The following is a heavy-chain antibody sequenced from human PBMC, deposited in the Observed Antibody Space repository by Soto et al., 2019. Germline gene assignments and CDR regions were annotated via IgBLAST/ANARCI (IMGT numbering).Heavy chain of an antibody. CDR1: GGSISSYY. V-gene: IGHV4-59*01. CDR3: ARSARIAAAGTGDFDY. CDR2: IYYSGST. Sequence: SETLSLTCTVSGGSISSYYWSWIRQPPGKGLEWIGYIYYSGSTNYNPSLKSRVTISVDTSKNQFSLKLSSVTAADTAVYYCARSARIAAAGTGDFDYWGQGTLVTVSS. D-gene: IGHD6-13*01. J-gene: IGHJ4*02.